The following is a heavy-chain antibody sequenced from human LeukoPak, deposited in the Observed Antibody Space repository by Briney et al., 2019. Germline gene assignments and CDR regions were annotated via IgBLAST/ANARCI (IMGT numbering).Heavy chain of an antibody. CDR1: GFTFSSYA. V-gene: IGHV3-64*01. CDR3: AREPVSKTSFDY. CDR2: ISSNGGST. Sequence: PGGSLRLSCAASGFTFSSYAMHWVRQAPGKGLEYVSAISSNGGSTYYANSVKGRFTISRDNAKNTLYLQMNSLRAEDTAVYYCAREPVSKTSFDYWGQGTLVTVSS. J-gene: IGHJ4*02. D-gene: IGHD2-2*01.